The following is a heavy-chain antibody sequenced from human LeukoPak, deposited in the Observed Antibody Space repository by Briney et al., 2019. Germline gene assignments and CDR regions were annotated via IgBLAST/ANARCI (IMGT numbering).Heavy chain of an antibody. CDR2: ISGGGGT. Sequence: GGSLRLSCAASAFTFTSYSMSWVRQAPGKGLEWVSAISGGGGTYYADSVKGRFTISRDNSKNTLYLQMNSLRAEDTAVYYCAKDRKYCGSASCPYYFDDWGQGTLVTVSS. D-gene: IGHD2-2*01. CDR3: AKDRKYCGSASCPYYFDD. CDR1: AFTFTSYS. J-gene: IGHJ4*02. V-gene: IGHV3-23*01.